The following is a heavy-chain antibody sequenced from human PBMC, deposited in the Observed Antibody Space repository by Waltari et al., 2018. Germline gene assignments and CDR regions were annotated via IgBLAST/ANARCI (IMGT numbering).Heavy chain of an antibody. D-gene: IGHD3-9*01. J-gene: IGHJ4*02. CDR2: IIPILGIA. V-gene: IGHV1-69*10. CDR3: ATGWLLFPFDY. Sequence: QVQLVQSGAEVKKPGSSVKISCKASGDNISSYDISWMQPAPGQGLEWMGGIIPILGIANYAQKFQGRVTITADKSTSTAYMELSSLRSEDTAVYYCATGWLLFPFDYWGQGTLVTVSS. CDR1: GDNISSYD.